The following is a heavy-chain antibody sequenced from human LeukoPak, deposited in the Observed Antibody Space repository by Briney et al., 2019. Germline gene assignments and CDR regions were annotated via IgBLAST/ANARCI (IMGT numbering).Heavy chain of an antibody. D-gene: IGHD2-21*01. Sequence: GASVKVSCTASGYTFTGYYMHWVRQAPGQGLEWMGWINPNSGGTNYAQKVQGRVTMTRDTAISTAYMELSRLRSDDTAVYYCARSSIALTWFAPWGQGTLVTV. CDR3: ARSSIALTWFAP. V-gene: IGHV1-2*02. CDR2: INPNSGGT. CDR1: GYTFTGYY. J-gene: IGHJ5*02.